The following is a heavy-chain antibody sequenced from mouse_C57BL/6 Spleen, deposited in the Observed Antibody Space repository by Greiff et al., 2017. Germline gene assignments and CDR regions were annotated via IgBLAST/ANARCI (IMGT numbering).Heavy chain of an antibody. D-gene: IGHD2-4*01. CDR2: INPYNGGT. CDR1: GYTFTDYY. CDR3: ARSYDWDAMDY. J-gene: IGHJ4*01. V-gene: IGHV1-19*01. Sequence: VQLQQSGPVLVKPGASVKMSCKASGYTFTDYYMNWVKQSHGKSLEWIGVINPYNGGTSYNQKFKGKATLTVDKSSSTAYMELNSLTSEDSAVYYCARSYDWDAMDYWGQGTSVTVSS.